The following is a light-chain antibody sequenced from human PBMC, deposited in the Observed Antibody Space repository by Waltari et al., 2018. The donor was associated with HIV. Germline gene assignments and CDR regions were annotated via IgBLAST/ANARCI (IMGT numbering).Light chain of an antibody. V-gene: IGKV1-33*01. CDR2: YAS. J-gene: IGKJ3*01. CDR1: QDIKQY. CDR3: QQYEKVPLT. Sequence: DIQMTQSPPSLSASVGDTVTITCQASQDIKQYLNWYQQRPGEAPKLLIYYASTLQTGVPSRFSGGGSATDFTFTIDSLQPEDIGTYYCQQYEKVPLTFGPGTTVDI.